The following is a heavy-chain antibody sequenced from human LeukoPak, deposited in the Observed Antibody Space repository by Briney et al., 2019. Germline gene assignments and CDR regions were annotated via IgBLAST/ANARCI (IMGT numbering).Heavy chain of an antibody. CDR2: ISYDGSYK. J-gene: IGHJ4*02. CDR3: ARARLQWEVRYPRFDS. V-gene: IGHV3-30*03. D-gene: IGHD1-26*01. Sequence: PGGSLRLSCSASGFAFSTYAMHWVRQAPGKGLEWVAVISYDGSYKDYGDPVKGRFTLSRDSSKSTVFLEMSSLRAEDTAVYHCARARLQWEVRYPRFDSWGQGTLVTVSS. CDR1: GFAFSTYA.